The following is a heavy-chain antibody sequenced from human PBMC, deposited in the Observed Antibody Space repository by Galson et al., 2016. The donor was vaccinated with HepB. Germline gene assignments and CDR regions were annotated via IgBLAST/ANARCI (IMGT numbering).Heavy chain of an antibody. CDR1: GFTFTNNI. CDR3: ARDPMATRYYYYGMDV. D-gene: IGHD5-24*01. Sequence: SLRLSCAASGFTFTNNIMSWVRQAPGKGLEWVSVIYSGGSTYYADSAKGRFTISRDNSKNTLYLQMNSLRAEDTAVYYCARDPMATRYYYYGMDVWGQGTTVTVSS. J-gene: IGHJ6*02. CDR2: IYSGGST. V-gene: IGHV3-53*01.